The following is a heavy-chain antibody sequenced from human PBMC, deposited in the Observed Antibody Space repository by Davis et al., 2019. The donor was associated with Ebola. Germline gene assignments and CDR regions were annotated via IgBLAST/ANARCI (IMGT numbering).Heavy chain of an antibody. J-gene: IGHJ5*02. CDR3: ARQSRPIVPAAISGTTEESWFDP. CDR2: INHSGST. V-gene: IGHV4-4*02. Sequence: PGGSLRLSCAVSGGSISSSNWWSWVRQPPGKGLEWIGEINHSGSTNYNPSLKSRVAISVDTSKNQFSLKLSSVTAADTAVYYCARQSRPIVPAAISGTTEESWFDPWGQGTLVTVSS. CDR1: GGSISSSNW. D-gene: IGHD2-2*02.